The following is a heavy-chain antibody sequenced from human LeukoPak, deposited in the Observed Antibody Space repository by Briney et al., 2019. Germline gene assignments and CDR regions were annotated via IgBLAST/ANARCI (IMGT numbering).Heavy chain of an antibody. J-gene: IGHJ4*02. CDR2: IYYSGST. Sequence: TSETLPLTCTVSGGSISSYYWSWIPQPPGKGLEWIGYIYYSGSTNYNPSLKSRVTISVDTSKNQFSLKLSSVTAADTAVYYCARGSIAAAGPEVGSYYFDYWGQGTLVTVSS. CDR3: ARGSIAAAGPEVGSYYFDY. CDR1: GGSISSYY. V-gene: IGHV4-59*01. D-gene: IGHD6-13*01.